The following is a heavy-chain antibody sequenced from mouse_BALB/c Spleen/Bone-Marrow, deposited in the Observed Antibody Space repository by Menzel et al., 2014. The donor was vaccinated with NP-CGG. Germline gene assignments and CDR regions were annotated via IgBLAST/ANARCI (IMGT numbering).Heavy chain of an antibody. D-gene: IGHD4-1*01. Sequence: EVQRVESGAELVKPGASVKLSCTASGFNIXDTYMHWVKQRPEQGLEWIGRIDPANDYTKYDPKFQGKATITTDTSSNAASLQLSSLTSEDTAVYYCATLTGTFDYWGQGTTLTVSS. V-gene: IGHV14-3*02. CDR1: GFNIXDTY. CDR2: IDPANDYT. CDR3: ATLTGTFDY. J-gene: IGHJ2*01.